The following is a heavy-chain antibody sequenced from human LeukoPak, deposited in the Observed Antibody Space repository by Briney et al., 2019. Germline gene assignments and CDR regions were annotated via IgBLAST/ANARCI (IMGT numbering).Heavy chain of an antibody. CDR3: ARDSSSGYDY. CDR2: IKQDGSEK. V-gene: IGHV3-7*01. J-gene: IGHJ4*02. Sequence: GGSLRLSCVASGFTFSNYWMTWVRQAPGKGLEWVANIKQDGSEKHYVDSVKGRFTISRDNAKNSLFLQMNSLRAEDTAVYYCARDSSSGYDYWGQGTLVTVSS. CDR1: GFTFSNYW. D-gene: IGHD6-19*01.